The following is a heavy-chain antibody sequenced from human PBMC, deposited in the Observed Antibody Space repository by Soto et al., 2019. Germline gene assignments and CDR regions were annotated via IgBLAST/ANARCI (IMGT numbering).Heavy chain of an antibody. CDR1: GFTFSSYA. Sequence: EVQLLESGGGLVQPGGSLRLSCAASGFTFSSYAMSWVRQAPGKGLEWVSAISGSGGSTYYADSVKGRFTISRDNSKNTLYLQMNSLRAEDTAVYYCAKEGPLYFNDILTGYPGGYYYYGMDVWGQGTTVTVSS. V-gene: IGHV3-23*01. D-gene: IGHD3-9*01. CDR2: ISGSGGST. J-gene: IGHJ6*02. CDR3: AKEGPLYFNDILTGYPGGYYYYGMDV.